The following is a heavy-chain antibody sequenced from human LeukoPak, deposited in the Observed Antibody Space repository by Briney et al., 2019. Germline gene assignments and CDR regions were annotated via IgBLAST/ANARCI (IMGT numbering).Heavy chain of an antibody. J-gene: IGHJ4*02. Sequence: GGSLRLSCAASGFTFSSYAMHWVRQAPGKGLEWVAVISYDGSNKYYADSVKGRFTISRDNSKNTLYLQMNSLRAEDTAVYYCARDQVYGSDPDYWGQGTLVTVSS. CDR1: GFTFSSYA. V-gene: IGHV3-30-3*01. CDR3: ARDQVYGSDPDY. D-gene: IGHD3-10*01. CDR2: ISYDGSNK.